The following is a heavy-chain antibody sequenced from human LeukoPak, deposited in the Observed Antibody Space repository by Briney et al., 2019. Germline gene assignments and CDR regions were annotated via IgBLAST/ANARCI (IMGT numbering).Heavy chain of an antibody. CDR3: VKEPRGYSFSFDI. D-gene: IGHD5-18*01. CDR2: ISGSGSKT. V-gene: IGHV3-23*01. CDR1: GFTFSTCA. Sequence: GGSLRLSCAASGFTFSTCAINWVRQAPGKGLEWVSAISGSGSKTFYADSMKGRFTISRDNPKNTLYLQMNSLRPEDTAVYYCVKEPRGYSFSFDIWGQGTMVTVSS. J-gene: IGHJ3*02.